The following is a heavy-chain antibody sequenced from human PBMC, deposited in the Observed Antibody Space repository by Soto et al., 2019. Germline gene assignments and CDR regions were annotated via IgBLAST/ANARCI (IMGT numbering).Heavy chain of an antibody. V-gene: IGHV3-33*01. CDR2: IWFDGNKQ. CDR3: ARESEDLTSNFDY. Sequence: SLRLSCAASGFTFGNYGMHWVRQAPGKGLEWVAVIWFDGNKQHYADSVKGRFTISRDNSKNTLYVQKTSLRAEDTAVYYCARESEDLTSNFDYWGQGTLVTVSS. CDR1: GFTFGNYG. J-gene: IGHJ4*02.